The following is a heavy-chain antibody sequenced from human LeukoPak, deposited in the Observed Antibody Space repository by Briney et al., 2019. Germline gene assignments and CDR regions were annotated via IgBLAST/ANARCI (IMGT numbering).Heavy chain of an antibody. CDR2: INPNSGGT. CDR1: GYTFTGYY. CDR3: ARNIWFGESADAFDI. V-gene: IGHV1-2*02. J-gene: IGHJ3*02. D-gene: IGHD3-10*01. Sequence: SVKVSCKASGYTFTGYYMHWVRQAPGQGLEWMGWINPNSGGTNYAQKLQGRVTMTRDKYIRPAYMELSRLTSDDTAVYYCARNIWFGESADAFDIWGQGTMVTVSS.